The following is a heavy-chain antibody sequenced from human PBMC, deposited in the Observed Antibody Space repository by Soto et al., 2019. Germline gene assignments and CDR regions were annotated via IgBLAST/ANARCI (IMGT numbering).Heavy chain of an antibody. Sequence: EVQLLESGGGLVQPRGSLRLSCAASGFTFSSYAMSWVRQAPGKGLEWVSAMSGSGGSTYYADSVKGRFTTSRENSNNTLYPQMTSLRAEEKAVYYCAKRRRSGSYYYYMDVWGKGTTVTVSS. CDR2: MSGSGGST. CDR3: AKRRRSGSYYYYMDV. D-gene: IGHD3-10*01. V-gene: IGHV3-23*01. J-gene: IGHJ6*03. CDR1: GFTFSSYA.